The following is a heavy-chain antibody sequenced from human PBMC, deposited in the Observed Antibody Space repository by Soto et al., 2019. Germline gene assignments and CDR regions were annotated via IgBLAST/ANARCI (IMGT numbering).Heavy chain of an antibody. CDR3: XXXIRFLEWLFVGMDV. CDR1: GGTFSSYA. CDR2: IIPIFGTA. D-gene: IGHD3-3*01. V-gene: IGHV1-69*01. Sequence: QVQLVQSGAEVKKPGSSVKVSCKASGGTFSSYAISWVRQAPGQGLEWMGGIIPIFGTANYAQKFQGRVTITADESTSTAYMELSSLRSEDTAVYYXXXXIRFLEWLFVGMDVWGQGTTVTVSS. J-gene: IGHJ6*02.